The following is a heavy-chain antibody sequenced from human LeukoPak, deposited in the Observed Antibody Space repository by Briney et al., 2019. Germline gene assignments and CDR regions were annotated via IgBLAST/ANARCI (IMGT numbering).Heavy chain of an antibody. CDR1: GYTFTSYG. V-gene: IGHV1-18*01. CDR2: ISAYNGNT. CDR3: ARGDAYDSSGYFVD. J-gene: IGHJ4*02. D-gene: IGHD3-22*01. Sequence: ASVKVSCKASGYTFTSYGISWVRQAPGQGLEWMGWISAYNGNTNYAQKLQGRVTMTTDTSTSTAYIELRSLRSDDTAVYYCARGDAYDSSGYFVDWGQGTLVTVSS.